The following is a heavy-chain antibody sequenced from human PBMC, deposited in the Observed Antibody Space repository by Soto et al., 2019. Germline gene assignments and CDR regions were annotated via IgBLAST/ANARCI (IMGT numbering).Heavy chain of an antibody. D-gene: IGHD6-19*01. Sequence: QLQLQVSGPGLVKPSETLSLTCTVSGGSISSSSHYWGWIRQPPGKGLEWIGTINYSGSTFYNPSLKSRVTMSVDTSKRQFALKLTSVTAADTAVYHCARMSKAVAGTWYYCDYWGQGTLVTVCS. CDR2: INYSGST. V-gene: IGHV4-39*01. CDR3: ARMSKAVAGTWYYCDY. J-gene: IGHJ4*02. CDR1: GGSISSSSHY.